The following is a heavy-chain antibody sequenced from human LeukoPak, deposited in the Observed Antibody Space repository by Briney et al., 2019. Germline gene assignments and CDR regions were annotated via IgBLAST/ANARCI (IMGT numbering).Heavy chain of an antibody. Sequence: ESGPTLVKPTQTLTLTCTFSGFSLSASGVDVGWIRQPPGKALEWLALIYWNDDKRYNPSLKTRLTITKDTSKNQVVLTVTNMDPVDTATYYCAHRPPVAATLDYWGQGILVTVSS. CDR2: IYWNDDK. V-gene: IGHV2-5*01. J-gene: IGHJ4*02. CDR1: GFSLSASGVD. CDR3: AHRPPVAATLDY. D-gene: IGHD2-15*01.